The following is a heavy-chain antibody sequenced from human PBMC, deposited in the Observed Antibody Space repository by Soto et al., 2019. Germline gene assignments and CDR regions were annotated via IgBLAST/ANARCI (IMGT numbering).Heavy chain of an antibody. Sequence: GESLKISCKGSGYTFTSYWIGWVRQMPGKGLEWMGRIDPSDSYTNYSPSFQGHVTISADKSISTAYQQWSSLKASDTAMYYCARHEGGLKNWFDPWGQGTLVTVSS. D-gene: IGHD3-16*01. CDR2: IDPSDSYT. J-gene: IGHJ5*02. CDR3: ARHEGGLKNWFDP. V-gene: IGHV5-10-1*01. CDR1: GYTFTSYW.